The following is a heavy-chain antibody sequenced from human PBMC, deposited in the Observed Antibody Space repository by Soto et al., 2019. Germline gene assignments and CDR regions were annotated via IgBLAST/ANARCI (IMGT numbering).Heavy chain of an antibody. J-gene: IGHJ6*02. V-gene: IGHV4-38-2*02. Sequence: SETLSLTCAVSGYSISSGYYWGWIRQPPGKGLEWIGSIYHSGSTYYNPSLKSRVTISVDTSKNQSSLKLSSVTAADTAVYYCARDRIVVVPAAIYYYYYGMDVWGQGTTVTVSS. D-gene: IGHD2-2*01. CDR3: ARDRIVVVPAAIYYYYYGMDV. CDR2: IYHSGST. CDR1: GYSISSGYY.